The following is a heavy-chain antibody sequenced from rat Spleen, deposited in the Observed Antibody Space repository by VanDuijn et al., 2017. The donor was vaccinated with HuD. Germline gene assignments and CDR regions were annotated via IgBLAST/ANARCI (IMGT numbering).Heavy chain of an antibody. CDR3: ARRHYGYTDYFDY. J-gene: IGHJ2*01. Sequence: EVQLVESGGGLVQPGRSLKLSCEVSGFTFSNYYMAWVRQAPTKGLEWVATISYGDSSGHSSTYYRDSVKGRFTISRDNAKSTLSLQMDSLRSEDTATYYCARRHYGYTDYFDYWGQGVMVTVSS. V-gene: IGHV5-29*01. CDR1: GFTFSNYY. D-gene: IGHD1-9*01. CDR2: ISYGDSSGHSST.